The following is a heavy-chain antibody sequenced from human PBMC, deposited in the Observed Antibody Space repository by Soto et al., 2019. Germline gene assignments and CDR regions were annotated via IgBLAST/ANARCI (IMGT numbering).Heavy chain of an antibody. J-gene: IGHJ6*03. V-gene: IGHV3-23*01. CDR1: GFTFSNYG. CDR2: VSGGGGNT. D-gene: IGHD1-26*01. Sequence: EAQLLECGGGLVQPGGSLRLSCAASGFTFSNYGMSWVRQAPGQGLDWVSAVSGGGGNTYYADSVRGRFTISRDYSKNTLSPQMTSLRAEDTAVYYCANDIVRHYCMDVWGEGTTVTVSS. CDR3: ANDIVRHYCMDV.